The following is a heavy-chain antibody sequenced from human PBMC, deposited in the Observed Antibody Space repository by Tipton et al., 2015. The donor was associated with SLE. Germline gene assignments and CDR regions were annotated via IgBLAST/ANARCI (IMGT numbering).Heavy chain of an antibody. J-gene: IGHJ3*02. Sequence: LRLSCTVSGDSMKSHYWTWIRQPPGKGLEYIGYIFSSGTTNYNPSLKSRVTISVDTSKNQFSLRLTSVTAADTAVYYCARDRMDRDAFDIWGQGTLVTVSS. V-gene: IGHV4-59*11. D-gene: IGHD3/OR15-3a*01. CDR3: ARDRMDRDAFDI. CDR1: GDSMKSHY. CDR2: IFSSGTT.